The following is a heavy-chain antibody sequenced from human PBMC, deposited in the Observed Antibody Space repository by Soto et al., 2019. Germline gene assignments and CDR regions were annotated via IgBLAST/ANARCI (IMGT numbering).Heavy chain of an antibody. CDR1: GGSISSGGYY. J-gene: IGHJ5*02. Sequence: QVQLQESGPGLVKPSQTLSLTCTVSGGSISSGGYYWSWIRQHPGKGLEWIGYIYYSGSTYYNPSLKSRVTISVDTSKNQFSLKLSSVTAADTAVYYCASHRWESSSPNNWFDPWGQGTLVTVSS. V-gene: IGHV4-31*03. CDR2: IYYSGST. D-gene: IGHD6-6*01. CDR3: ASHRWESSSPNNWFDP.